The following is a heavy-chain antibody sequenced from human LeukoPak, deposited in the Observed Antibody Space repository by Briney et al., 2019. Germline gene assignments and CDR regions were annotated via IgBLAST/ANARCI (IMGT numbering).Heavy chain of an antibody. V-gene: IGHV4-59*01. CDR2: IYYSGST. CDR3: ARDGHGDDGFDY. J-gene: IGHJ4*02. D-gene: IGHD4-17*01. CDR1: GGSISSYY. Sequence: SETLSLTCTVSGGSISSYYWSWIRQPPGKGLEWIGYIYYSGSTNYNPSLKSRVTISVDTSKNQFSLKLSSVTAADTAVYYCARDGHGDDGFDYWGQGTLVTVSS.